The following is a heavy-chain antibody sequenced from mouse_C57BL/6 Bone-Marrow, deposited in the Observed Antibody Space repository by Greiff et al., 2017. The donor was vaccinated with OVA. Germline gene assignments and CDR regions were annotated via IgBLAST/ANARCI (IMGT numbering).Heavy chain of an antibody. CDR2: IHPNYGIT. J-gene: IGHJ3*01. D-gene: IGHD2-2*01. CDR1: GYSFTDYN. Sequence: EVQLQQSGPELVKPGASVKISCKASGYSFTDYNMHWVKQSNGKSLEWIGVIHPNYGITSYNQKFKGKATLTVDQSSSTANMQLKSLTSVSSAVYYCSRGFYYGCDAFTYWGQGTLVTVSA. V-gene: IGHV1-39*01. CDR3: SRGFYYGCDAFTY.